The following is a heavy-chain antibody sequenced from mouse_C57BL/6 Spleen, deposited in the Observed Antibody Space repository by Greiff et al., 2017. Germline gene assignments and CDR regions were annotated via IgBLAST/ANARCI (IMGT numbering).Heavy chain of an antibody. CDR2: LYPRSGNT. J-gene: IGHJ3*01. D-gene: IGHD4-1*01. CDR3: ARSYNWEGGPFAY. CDR1: GYTFTSYG. Sequence: VQLQESGAELARPGASVKLSCKASGYTFTSYGISWVKQRTGQGLEWIGELYPRSGNTYYNEKFKGKATLTADKSSSTAYMELRSLTSEDSAVYFCARSYNWEGGPFAYWGQGTLVTVSA. V-gene: IGHV1-81*01.